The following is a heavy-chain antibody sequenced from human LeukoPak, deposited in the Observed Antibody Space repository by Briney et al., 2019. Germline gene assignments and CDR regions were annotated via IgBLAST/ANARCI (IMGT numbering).Heavy chain of an antibody. V-gene: IGHV4-61*02. J-gene: IGHJ4*02. Sequence: SETLSLTCTVSGDSISSGDYYWSWIRQPAGKGLEWIGRISSSGSTNYNPSLKSRVTISVDTSKNQFSLKLSSVTAADTAVYYCARGSWYYAYWGQGTPVTVSS. CDR1: GDSISSGDYY. CDR3: ARGSWYYAY. CDR2: ISSSGST. D-gene: IGHD2/OR15-2a*01.